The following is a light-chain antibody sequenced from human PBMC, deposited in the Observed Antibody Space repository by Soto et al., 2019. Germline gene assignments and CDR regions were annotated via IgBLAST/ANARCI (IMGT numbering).Light chain of an antibody. CDR1: QGVSSN. CDR3: QQRSNWPT. CDR2: GAS. V-gene: IGKV3D-15*01. J-gene: IGKJ5*01. Sequence: IVLTQSPGTLSLSPGERATLSCRASQGVSSNLAWYQQKPGQAPRLLIYGASTRATGIPARFSGSGSGTEFTLTVSSLQSEDFAVYYCQQRSNWPTFGQGTRLEIK.